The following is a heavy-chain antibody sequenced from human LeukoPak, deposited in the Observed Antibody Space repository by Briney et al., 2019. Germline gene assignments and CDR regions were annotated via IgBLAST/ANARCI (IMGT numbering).Heavy chain of an antibody. Sequence: GGSLRLSCAASGFSLSNSAMNWVRQAPGKGLEWLSLIVASSGSTFYADSVKGRFTISRDNSKNTLYLQMHSLRADDTAVYYCAKGAYDYIEMGYFDYWGQGTLVTVSS. CDR3: AKGAYDYIEMGYFDY. J-gene: IGHJ4*02. D-gene: IGHD5-12*01. CDR1: GFSLSNSA. CDR2: IVASSGST. V-gene: IGHV3-23*01.